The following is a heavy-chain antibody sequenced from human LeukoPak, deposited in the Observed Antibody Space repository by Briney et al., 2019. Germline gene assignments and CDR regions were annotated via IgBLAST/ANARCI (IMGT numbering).Heavy chain of an antibody. V-gene: IGHV3-53*01. CDR3: ARDDYGDYYYYGMDV. Sequence: GGSLRLSCAASGFTFSSYWMHWVRQAPGKGLEWVSVIYSGGSTYYADSVKGRFTISRDNSKNTLYLQMNSLRAEDTAVYYCARDDYGDYYYYGMDVWGQGTTVTVSS. D-gene: IGHD4-17*01. CDR2: IYSGGST. CDR1: GFTFSSYW. J-gene: IGHJ6*02.